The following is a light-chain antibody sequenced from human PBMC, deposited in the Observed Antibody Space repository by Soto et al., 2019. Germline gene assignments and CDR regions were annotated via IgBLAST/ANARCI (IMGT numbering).Light chain of an antibody. CDR3: SSYTSSNTLV. V-gene: IGLV2-14*01. CDR1: SSDIGAYNY. J-gene: IGLJ2*01. Sequence: QSALTQPASVSGSPGQSITISCTGTSSDIGAYNYVSWYQQHPGKVPKLMIYDVSNWPSGVSDRFSGSKSGNTASLTISGLQAEDEADYYCSSYTSSNTLVFGGGTKLTVL. CDR2: DVS.